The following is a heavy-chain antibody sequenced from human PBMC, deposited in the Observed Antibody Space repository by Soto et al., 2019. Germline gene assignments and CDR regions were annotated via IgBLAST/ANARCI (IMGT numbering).Heavy chain of an antibody. D-gene: IGHD1-26*01. Sequence: AGGSLRLSCAASGFTFSSYAMHWVRQAPGKGLEYVSAISSNGGSTYYANSVKGRFTISRDNSKNTLYLQMGSLRAEDMAVYYYARDTKSGSCSLDYWGQGTLVTVS. V-gene: IGHV3-64*01. CDR1: GFTFSSYA. J-gene: IGHJ4*02. CDR3: ARDTKSGSCSLDY. CDR2: ISSNGGST.